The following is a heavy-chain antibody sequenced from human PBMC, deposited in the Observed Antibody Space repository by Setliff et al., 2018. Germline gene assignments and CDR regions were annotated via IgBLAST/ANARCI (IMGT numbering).Heavy chain of an antibody. CDR2: IYHSGST. V-gene: IGHV4-34*01. D-gene: IGHD2-2*01. CDR3: ARAVPRGATPDYWYVDL. Sequence: SETLSLTCAVYGGSFSGYHWSWIRQAPGKGLEWIGSIYHSGSTYFNPSLKSRVTISVDTSKNQFSLKLNSVTAADTTVYYCARAVPRGATPDYWYVDLWGRGTLVTVSS. CDR1: GGSFSGYH. J-gene: IGHJ2*01.